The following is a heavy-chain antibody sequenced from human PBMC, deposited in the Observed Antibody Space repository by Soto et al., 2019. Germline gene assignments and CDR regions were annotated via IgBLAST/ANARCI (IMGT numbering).Heavy chain of an antibody. D-gene: IGHD3-22*01. CDR2: IYYTGST. CDR1: GGSVSSGSYY. J-gene: IGHJ4*02. Sequence: QVQLQESGPGLVKPSETLSLTCTVSGGSVSSGSYYWSWIRQPPGEGLEWIGYIYYTGSTNYNPFIKSRVHLSVDTSKNQFSLNLSSVTAADTAVYYCARAQGNYYDGSGVTFFSGEYFDYWGQGTLVTVSS. V-gene: IGHV4-61*01. CDR3: ARAQGNYYDGSGVTFFSGEYFDY.